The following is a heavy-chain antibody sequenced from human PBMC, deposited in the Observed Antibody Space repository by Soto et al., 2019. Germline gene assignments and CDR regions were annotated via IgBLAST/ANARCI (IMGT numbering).Heavy chain of an antibody. CDR2: IIPIFGTA. Sequence: GXSVKVSCEASGGTFSSYAISWVRQAPGQGLEWMGGIIPIFGTANYAQKFQGRVTITADESTSTAYMELSSLRSEDTAVYYCAIDLVVVPAALSPNWFDPWGQGSLVTVS. D-gene: IGHD2-2*01. J-gene: IGHJ5*02. CDR3: AIDLVVVPAALSPNWFDP. CDR1: GGTFSSYA. V-gene: IGHV1-69*13.